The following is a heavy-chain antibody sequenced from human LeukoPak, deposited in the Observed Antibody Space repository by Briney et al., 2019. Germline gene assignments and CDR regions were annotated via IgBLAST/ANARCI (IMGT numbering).Heavy chain of an antibody. CDR1: GFTFSSYW. J-gene: IGHJ6*02. CDR3: ARDGSITIFGVVIQTYGMDI. CDR2: ISSSSNYI. Sequence: TSGGSLRLSCAASGFTFSSYWMNWVRQAPGKGLEWVSSISSSSNYIYYADSVKGRFTISRDNAKNSLYLQMNSLRAEDTAVYYCARDGSITIFGVVIQTYGMDIWGQGTTVTVSS. D-gene: IGHD3-3*01. V-gene: IGHV3-21*01.